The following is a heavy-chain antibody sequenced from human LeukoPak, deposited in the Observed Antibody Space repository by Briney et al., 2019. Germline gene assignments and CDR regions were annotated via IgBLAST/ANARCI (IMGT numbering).Heavy chain of an antibody. V-gene: IGHV4-59*08. CDR2: IYYSGST. CDR3: ARHLPKSLFDY. J-gene: IGHJ4*02. CDR1: GGSISSYY. Sequence: SETLSLTCTVSGGSISSYYWSWIRQPPGKGLEWIAYIYYSGSTNYNPSLKSRVTISVDTSKSQFSLKLTSMTAADTAVYYCARHLPKSLFDYWGQGTLVTVSS.